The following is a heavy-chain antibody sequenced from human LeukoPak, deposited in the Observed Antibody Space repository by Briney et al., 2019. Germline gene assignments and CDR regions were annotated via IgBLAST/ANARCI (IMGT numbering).Heavy chain of an antibody. CDR2: INPHSGGT. CDR3: ARAHEYGDLLIDY. J-gene: IGHJ4*02. CDR1: GYTFTGYY. D-gene: IGHD4-17*01. Sequence: ASVKVSCKASGYTFTGYYMHWVRQAPGQGLEWMGWINPHSGGTNYAQKLQGRGTKTRDTSISTAYMDLSRLRSDDTAVYYCARAHEYGDLLIDYWGQGTLVTVSS. V-gene: IGHV1-2*02.